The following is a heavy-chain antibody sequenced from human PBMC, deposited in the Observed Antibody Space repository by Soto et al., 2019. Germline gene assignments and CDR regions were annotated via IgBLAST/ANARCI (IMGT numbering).Heavy chain of an antibody. CDR1: GYTFTSYY. D-gene: IGHD3-10*01. V-gene: IGHV1-46*01. Sequence: ASVKVSCKASGYTFTSYYMHWVRQAPGQGLEWMGIINPSGGSTSYAQKFQGRGTMTRDTSTSTVYMELSSLRSEDTAVYYCARDIKLWFGSNWFDPWGQGTLVTVSS. J-gene: IGHJ5*02. CDR3: ARDIKLWFGSNWFDP. CDR2: INPSGGST.